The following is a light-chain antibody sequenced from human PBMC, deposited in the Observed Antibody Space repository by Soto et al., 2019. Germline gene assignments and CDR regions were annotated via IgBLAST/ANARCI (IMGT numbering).Light chain of an antibody. CDR1: QSLTNSF. CDR3: QQYGSSRSIT. CDR2: DTS. V-gene: IGKV3-20*01. J-gene: IGKJ5*01. Sequence: EFVLTQSPGTLSLSPGERATLSCRASQSLTNSFIAWYQQRPGQAPRLLIYDTSSRASGIPDRFSGSGSGTDFTLTISRLETEDFAVFYCQQYGSSRSITFGQGTRLEIK.